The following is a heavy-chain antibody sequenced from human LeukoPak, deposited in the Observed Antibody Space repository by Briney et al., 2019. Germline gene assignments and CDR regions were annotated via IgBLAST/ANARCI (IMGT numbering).Heavy chain of an antibody. CDR2: INHSGST. CDR3: TRRGRFGRSGWYGGRPDAPRFWFDP. D-gene: IGHD6-19*01. V-gene: IGHV4-34*01. CDR1: GVSFSGYY. Sequence: SETLSLTCAVYGVSFSGYYWSWIRQPPGKGLEWIGEINHSGSTNYNPSLKSRVTISVDTSKNKFSLKLSSVTPADTAVYYCTRRGRFGRSGWYGGRPDAPRFWFDPWGQGTLVTVSS. J-gene: IGHJ5*02.